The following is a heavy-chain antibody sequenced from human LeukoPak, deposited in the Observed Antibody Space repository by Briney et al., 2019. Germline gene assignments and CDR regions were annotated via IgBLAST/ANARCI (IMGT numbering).Heavy chain of an antibody. CDR3: AKGSTYGDYSYYYYMDV. CDR2: ISWNSGSI. D-gene: IGHD4-17*01. Sequence: GRSLRLSCAASGFTFDDYAMHWVRQAPGKGLEWVSGISWNSGSIGYVDSVKGRFTISRDNAKNSLYLQMNSLRAEDTALYYCAKGSTYGDYSYYYYMDVWGKGTTVTISS. CDR1: GFTFDDYA. V-gene: IGHV3-9*01. J-gene: IGHJ6*03.